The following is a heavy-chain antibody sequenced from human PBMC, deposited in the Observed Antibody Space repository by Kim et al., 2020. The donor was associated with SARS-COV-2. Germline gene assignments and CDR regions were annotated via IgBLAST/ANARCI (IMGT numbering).Heavy chain of an antibody. CDR3: ARSANYYDSSGYDFDY. D-gene: IGHD3-22*01. Sequence: SETLSLTCTVSGGSISSYYWSWIRQPAGKGLEWIGRIYTSGSTNYNPSLKSRVTMSVDTSKNQFSLKLSSVTAADTAVYYCARSANYYDSSGYDFDYWGQGTLVTVSS. V-gene: IGHV4-4*07. J-gene: IGHJ4*02. CDR2: IYTSGST. CDR1: GGSISSYY.